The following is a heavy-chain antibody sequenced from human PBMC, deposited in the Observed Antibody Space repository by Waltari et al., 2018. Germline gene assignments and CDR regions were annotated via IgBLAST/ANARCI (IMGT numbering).Heavy chain of an antibody. J-gene: IGHJ3*02. D-gene: IGHD2-15*01. CDR3: ARDRYCSGGSCYGAGGAFDI. V-gene: IGHV4-59*11. Sequence: QVQLPESGPGLVWPSETMSLTCTVSGGSTSSHYWSCIRTPPGKGLEWIGYTYSSGTTNNNPSLKSRVTISVDTSKNQFSLKLSSVTAADTAVYYCARDRYCSGGSCYGAGGAFDIWGQGTMVTVSS. CDR2: TYSSGTT. CDR1: GGSTSSHY.